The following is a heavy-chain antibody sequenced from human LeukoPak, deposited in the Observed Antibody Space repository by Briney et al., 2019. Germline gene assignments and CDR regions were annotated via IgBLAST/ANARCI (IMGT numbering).Heavy chain of an antibody. CDR2: RKQDGSEK. CDR1: GFTFSSYA. V-gene: IGHV3-7*01. J-gene: IGHJ4*02. D-gene: IGHD2-15*01. Sequence: GGSLSLSCAATGFTFSSYAMSWVRQAAGKGLEWVANRKQDGSEKYYVDSVKGRFTISRDNAKNSLYLQMNSLRAEDTAVYYCARIKRAGGIVVVVAATLYFDYWGQGTLVTVSS. CDR3: ARIKRAGGIVVVVAATLYFDY.